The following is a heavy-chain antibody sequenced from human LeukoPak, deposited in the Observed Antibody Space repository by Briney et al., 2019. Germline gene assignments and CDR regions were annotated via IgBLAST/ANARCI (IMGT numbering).Heavy chain of an antibody. CDR2: ITPSGDRT. Sequence: PGGSLRLSCAASGFIFSNYVMSWVRQAPGKGLEWASSITPSGDRTYYADSVKGRFTLSRDNSKNTVYFEMNSLRADDTALYYCAREPPTGRPNVFDMWGLGTMVTVS. V-gene: IGHV3-23*01. J-gene: IGHJ3*02. CDR3: AREPPTGRPNVFDM. CDR1: GFIFSNYV.